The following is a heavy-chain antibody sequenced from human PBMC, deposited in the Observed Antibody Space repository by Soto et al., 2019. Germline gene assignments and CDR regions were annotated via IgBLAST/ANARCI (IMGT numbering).Heavy chain of an antibody. D-gene: IGHD5-18*01. Sequence: QLQLQESGPGLVKPSETLSLTCTVSGGSISSSSYYWGWIRQPPGKGLEWIGSIYYSGSTYYNPSLKSRVTISVDTSTNQFSLKLSSVTAADTAVYYCASRQLWAFRDWYFDLWGRGTLVTVSS. CDR3: ASRQLWAFRDWYFDL. CDR2: IYYSGST. V-gene: IGHV4-39*01. CDR1: GGSISSSSYY. J-gene: IGHJ2*01.